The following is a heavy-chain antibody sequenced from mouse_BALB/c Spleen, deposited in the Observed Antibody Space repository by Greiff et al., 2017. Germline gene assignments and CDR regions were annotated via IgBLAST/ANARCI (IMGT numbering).Heavy chain of an antibody. Sequence: DVMLVESGGGLVQPGGSRKLSCAASGFTFSSYAMSWVRQSPEKRLEWVAEISSGGSYTYYPDTVTGRFTISRDNAKNTRYLGMGSLRSEDTAMYYCARDRGDYYAMDDWGQGTSVTVSS. D-gene: IGHD3-3*01. CDR3: ARDRGDYYAMDD. J-gene: IGHJ4*01. CDR1: GFTFSSYA. V-gene: IGHV5-9-4*01. CDR2: ISSGGSYT.